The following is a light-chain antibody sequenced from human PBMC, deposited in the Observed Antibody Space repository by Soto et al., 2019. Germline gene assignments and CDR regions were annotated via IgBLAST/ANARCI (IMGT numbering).Light chain of an antibody. Sequence: QAVVTQPPSVSGAPGQRVTISCTGSSSNIGAGSDVHWYQQLPGAAPKLLIYVNNNRPSGVPDRFSGSKSGTSASLAITGLQAEDEADYYCQSYDSSLSDSYVVFGGGTKVTVL. CDR1: SSNIGAGSD. CDR2: VNN. V-gene: IGLV1-40*01. J-gene: IGLJ2*01. CDR3: QSYDSSLSDSYVV.